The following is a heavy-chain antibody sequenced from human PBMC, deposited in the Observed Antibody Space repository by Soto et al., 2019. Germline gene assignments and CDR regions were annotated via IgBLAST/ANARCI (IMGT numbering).Heavy chain of an antibody. V-gene: IGHV1-8*01. CDR3: ARLRLTGYFDY. CDR2: MNPSSANT. CDR1: GYAFTYYD. J-gene: IGHJ4*02. Sequence: ASVKVACKASGYAFTYYDISWVRQASGQGLEWMGWMNPSSANTGYAQKFQGRVTMTRNTSISTAYMELSSLRSEDTAVYYCARLRLTGYFDYWGQGTLVTVSS.